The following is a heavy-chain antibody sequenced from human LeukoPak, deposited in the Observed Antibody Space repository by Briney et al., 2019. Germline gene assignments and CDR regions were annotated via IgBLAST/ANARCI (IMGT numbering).Heavy chain of an antibody. Sequence: SETLSLTCTVSGGSISSYYWSWIRQPAGKGLEWIGRIYTSGSTNYNPSLKSRVIISVDKSKNQFSLKLSSVTAADTAVYYCARWGSATWYYYGMDVWGQGTTVTVSS. D-gene: IGHD3-16*01. CDR1: GGSISSYY. J-gene: IGHJ6*02. CDR3: ARWGSATWYYYGMDV. CDR2: IYTSGST. V-gene: IGHV4-4*07.